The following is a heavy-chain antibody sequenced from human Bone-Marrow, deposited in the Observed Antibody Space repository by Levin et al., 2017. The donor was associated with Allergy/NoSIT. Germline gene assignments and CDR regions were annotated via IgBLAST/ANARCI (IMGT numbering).Heavy chain of an antibody. D-gene: IGHD3-10*01. CDR3: ARGWFGELLSH. J-gene: IGHJ4*02. V-gene: IGHV3-53*01. CDR2: IYSGGST. Sequence: GGSLRLSCAASGFTVSSNYMSWVRQAPGKGPEWVSVIYSGGSTYYADSVKGRFSISTDNSTNTLYLQMNSLRAEDTAVDYCARGWFGELLSHWGQGTLVTVSS. CDR1: GFTVSSNY.